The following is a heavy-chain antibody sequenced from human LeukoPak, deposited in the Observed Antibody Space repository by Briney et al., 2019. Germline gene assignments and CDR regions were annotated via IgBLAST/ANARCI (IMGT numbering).Heavy chain of an antibody. CDR1: GFIFNSYE. V-gene: IGHV3-48*03. CDR3: ARGRAVAGYYYYYMDV. CDR2: ISGSGNSI. J-gene: IGHJ6*03. D-gene: IGHD6-19*01. Sequence: GGSLRLSCAASGFIFNSYEMNWVRQAPGKGLEWVAYISGSGNSIYYADSMKGRFTISRDNAKNSLYLHMSSLRAEDTAVYYCARGRAVAGYYYYYMDVWGKGTTVTFSS.